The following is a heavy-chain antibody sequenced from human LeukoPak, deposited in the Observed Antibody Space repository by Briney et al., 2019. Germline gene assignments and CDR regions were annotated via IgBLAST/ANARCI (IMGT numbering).Heavy chain of an antibody. CDR2: ISAYNGNT. CDR3: ARVPGIAVAGPFDY. J-gene: IGHJ4*02. V-gene: IGHV1-18*01. Sequence: ASVKVSCKASGYTFTSYGISWVRQAPGQGLEWMGWISAYNGNTNYAQKLQGRVTMTTDTSTSTAYMELRSLRSDDTAVYYCARVPGIAVAGPFDYWGQGTLVTVSS. CDR1: GYTFTSYG. D-gene: IGHD6-19*01.